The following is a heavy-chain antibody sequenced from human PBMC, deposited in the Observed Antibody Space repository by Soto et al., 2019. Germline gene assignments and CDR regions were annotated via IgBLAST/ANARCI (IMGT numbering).Heavy chain of an antibody. CDR1: GSTFIRYS. CDR3: ARVAY. Sequence: EVQLVESGGGLVKPGGSLSRSCLAPGSTFIRYSINCFRQAPGKGLEWVSSISSGGNTKSYANSVKGRFTISRDNAKNSLYLEMNSLRPEDTAVYYCARVAYWGQGTLVTVSS. J-gene: IGHJ4*02. V-gene: IGHV3-21*06. CDR2: ISSGGNTK.